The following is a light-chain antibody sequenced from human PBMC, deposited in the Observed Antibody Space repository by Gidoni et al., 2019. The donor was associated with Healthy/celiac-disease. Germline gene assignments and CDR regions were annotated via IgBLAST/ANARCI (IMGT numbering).Light chain of an antibody. J-gene: IGKJ4*01. CDR1: QSVSSSY. CDR2: GAS. Sequence: ESVFTQSPGTLSLSPGERATLSCRASQSVSSSYLAWYQQKPGQAPRLIIYGASSMAAGIPDGFGGSGSGKDFTLTISRLESEDFAVYYCQKYGSSPLTFGGGTKVEIK. V-gene: IGKV3-20*01. CDR3: QKYGSSPLT.